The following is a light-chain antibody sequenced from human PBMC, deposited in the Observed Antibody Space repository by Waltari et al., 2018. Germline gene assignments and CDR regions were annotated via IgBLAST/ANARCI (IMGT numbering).Light chain of an antibody. V-gene: IGKV3-20*01. Sequence: EIVLTQSPGTLSMSPGERATLSCRASHSTTSLAWYQQKPAQAPRLLVYGSSSRDSGLPDTFSGSESCTDFTLIFSRLGAEDFAVYYGHQYDISPAAFGQGTRLDI. CDR2: GSS. J-gene: IGKJ5*01. CDR3: HQYDISPAA. CDR1: HSTTS.